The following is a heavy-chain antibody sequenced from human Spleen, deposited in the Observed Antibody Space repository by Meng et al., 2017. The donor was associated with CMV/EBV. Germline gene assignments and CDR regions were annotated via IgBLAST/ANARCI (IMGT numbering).Heavy chain of an antibody. D-gene: IGHD6-19*01. V-gene: IGHV4-4*02. Sequence: SGASISSSKWWSWVRQPPGKGLEWIGEVYHSGSTNYNPSLKSRVTISVDKSKNQFSLKLRSVTAADTAVYYCARGYSSGWFGHYLQHWGQGTLVTVSS. CDR2: VYHSGST. CDR3: ARGYSSGWFGHYLQH. CDR1: GASISSSKW. J-gene: IGHJ1*01.